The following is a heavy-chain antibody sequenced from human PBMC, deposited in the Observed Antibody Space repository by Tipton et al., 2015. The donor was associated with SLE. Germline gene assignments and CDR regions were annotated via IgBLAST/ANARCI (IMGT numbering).Heavy chain of an antibody. CDR2: IYYSGST. Sequence: TLSLTCTVSGGSISNYYWNWIRQPPGKGLEWIGYIYYSGSTNYNPSLKSRVTISVDTSKNQFSLKLSSVTAADTAVYYCAGAPKGEQWLGYFDYWGQGTLVTVSS. CDR3: AGAPKGEQWLGYFDY. D-gene: IGHD6-19*01. V-gene: IGHV4-59*01. J-gene: IGHJ4*02. CDR1: GGSISNYY.